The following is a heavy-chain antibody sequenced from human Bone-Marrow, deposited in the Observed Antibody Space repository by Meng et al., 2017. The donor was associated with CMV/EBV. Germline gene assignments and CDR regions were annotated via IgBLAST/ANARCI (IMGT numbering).Heavy chain of an antibody. CDR1: GFTFSSYS. Sequence: GESLKISCAASGFTFSSYSMNWVRQAPGKGLEWVSSISSSSSYIYYADSVKGRFTISRDNAKNSLYLQMNSLRAEDTAVYYCARAGCSGGSCYSQRAFDIWGQGTMVTVSS. D-gene: IGHD2-15*01. V-gene: IGHV3-21*04. J-gene: IGHJ3*02. CDR3: ARAGCSGGSCYSQRAFDI. CDR2: ISSSSSYI.